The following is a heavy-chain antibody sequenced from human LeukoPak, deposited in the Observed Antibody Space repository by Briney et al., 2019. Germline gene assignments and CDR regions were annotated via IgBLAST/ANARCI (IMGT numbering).Heavy chain of an antibody. V-gene: IGHV3-48*04. CDR3: ARDQSLVRGVTGGLNFDY. CDR2: ISSRSTTI. D-gene: IGHD3-10*01. CDR1: GFTFSSYS. Sequence: GGSLRLSCAASGFTFSSYSMNWVRQAPGKGLEWVSYISSRSTTIYYADFVKGRFTISRDNARNSLYLQMNSLRAEDTAVYYCARDQSLVRGVTGGLNFDYWGQGTLVTVSS. J-gene: IGHJ4*02.